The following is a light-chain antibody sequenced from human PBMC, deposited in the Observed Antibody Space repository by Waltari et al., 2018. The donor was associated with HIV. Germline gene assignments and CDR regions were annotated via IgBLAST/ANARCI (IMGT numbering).Light chain of an antibody. Sequence: QSVLTQPPSVSGAPGQRVTISCTGSSPNIGAGYDVHWYQQLPGTAPKLLIYGNSNRPSGVPDRFSGSKSGTSASLAITGLQAEDEADYYCQSYDSSLSVVFGGGTKLTVL. CDR2: GNS. V-gene: IGLV1-40*01. CDR1: SPNIGAGYD. CDR3: QSYDSSLSVV. J-gene: IGLJ2*01.